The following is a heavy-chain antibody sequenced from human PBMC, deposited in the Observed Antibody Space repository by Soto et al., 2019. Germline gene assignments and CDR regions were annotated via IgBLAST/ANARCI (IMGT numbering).Heavy chain of an antibody. CDR3: WSNDGDDSTNL. Sequence: QVQLIQSAPEVKRPGASVRVSCRASGYNFTSYCLNWVRRAPGQGLEWMGRVASHDGSTVSAQSFQGRLTLTRDTFTNTAYLELGALTSDDAGLYFCWSNDGDDSTNLWGQGTLVSVSS. J-gene: IGHJ4*02. CDR2: VASHDGST. CDR1: GYNFTSYC. V-gene: IGHV1-18*04. D-gene: IGHD3-22*01.